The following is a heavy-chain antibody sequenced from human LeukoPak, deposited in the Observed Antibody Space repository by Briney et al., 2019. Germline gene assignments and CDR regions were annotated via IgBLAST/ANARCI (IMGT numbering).Heavy chain of an antibody. CDR1: GGTFSQYA. D-gene: IGHD2-2*01. CDR2: IIPVFGTA. J-gene: IGHJ6*03. V-gene: IGHV1-69*05. CDR3: ASQRDCTRTSCYAYCYYYMDV. Sequence: SVKVSCKASGGTFSQYAVSWVRQAPGQGLEWMGGIIPVFGTANYAQKLQGRVTITTDDSTNTAYMELSSLRSEDTAVYYCASQRDCTRTSCYAYCYYYMDVWGKGTTVTVSS.